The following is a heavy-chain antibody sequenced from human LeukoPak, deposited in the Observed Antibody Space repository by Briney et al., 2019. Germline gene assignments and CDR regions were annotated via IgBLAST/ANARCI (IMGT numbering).Heavy chain of an antibody. D-gene: IGHD7-27*01. CDR1: GYTFTGYY. V-gene: IGHV1-2*02. CDR2: INPNIAVT. Sequence: ASVKVSCKASGYTFTGYYMHWVRQAPGQGLEWLGWINPNIAVTNYAQKLQGRVTMTRDTSISTAYMELSRLRSDDTAVYYCARSTGDWYFDLWGRGTLVTASS. J-gene: IGHJ2*01. CDR3: ARSTGDWYFDL.